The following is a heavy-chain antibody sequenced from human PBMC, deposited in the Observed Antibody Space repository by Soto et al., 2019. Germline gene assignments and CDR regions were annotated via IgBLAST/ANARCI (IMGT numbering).Heavy chain of an antibody. CDR2: IGASGDIT. V-gene: IGHV3-23*01. Sequence: GGSLRLSCAASGFSFTNFAMSCVRQAPWKGLEWVAGIGASGDITWYADSVKGRLSISRDNSKNTLYLQLNSLRFEDTAVYYCAKDDFTDRGDDYFDYWGPGTLVTVSS. D-gene: IGHD2-21*02. J-gene: IGHJ4*02. CDR1: GFSFTNFA. CDR3: AKDDFTDRGDDYFDY.